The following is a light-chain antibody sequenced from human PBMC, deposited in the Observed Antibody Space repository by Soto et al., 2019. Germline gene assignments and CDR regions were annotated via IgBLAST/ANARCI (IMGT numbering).Light chain of an antibody. CDR1: HSVNSH. V-gene: IGKV3-15*01. J-gene: IGKJ5*01. CDR3: QQYKTWHL. Sequence: MMMTQSPATLSVSPGERVTLSCRTSHSVNSHVAWYQQKPGQAPRLLLYGASTRATGIPVRFSGSGFGTEFTLTISSLQSDDFAVYYCQQYKTWHLLGQATRLETK. CDR2: GAS.